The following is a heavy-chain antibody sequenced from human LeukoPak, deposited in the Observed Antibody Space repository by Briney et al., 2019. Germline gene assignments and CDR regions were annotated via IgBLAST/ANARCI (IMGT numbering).Heavy chain of an antibody. CDR1: GFTFTSSA. D-gene: IGHD2-2*01. CDR2: IVVGSGNT. V-gene: IGHV1-58*02. CDR3: AAGGHCSSTSCYEGYYYYYGMDV. J-gene: IGHJ6*02. Sequence: GASVKVSCKASGFTFTSSAMQWVRQARGQRFEWIGWIVVGSGNTNYAQKFQERVTITRDMSTSTAYMELSSLRSEDTAVYYCAAGGHCSSTSCYEGYYYYYGMDVWGQGTTVTVSS.